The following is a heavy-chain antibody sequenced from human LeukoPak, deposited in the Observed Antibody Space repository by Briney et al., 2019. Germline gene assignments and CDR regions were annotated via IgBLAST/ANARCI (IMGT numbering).Heavy chain of an antibody. CDR1: VYTFNTYG. CDR3: AGEHSYGGPHPFQR. V-gene: IGHV1-18*01. Sequence: GASVKGSPTAPVYTFNTYGITSVRQAPGQGLEWMGWINGYNGLTNYAQKVQGRVTMTIDTSTSTVYMELRGLRSDDTAVYYCAGEHSYGGPHPFQRSGQGTLVTVSS. D-gene: IGHD4-23*01. J-gene: IGHJ1*01. CDR2: INGYNGLT.